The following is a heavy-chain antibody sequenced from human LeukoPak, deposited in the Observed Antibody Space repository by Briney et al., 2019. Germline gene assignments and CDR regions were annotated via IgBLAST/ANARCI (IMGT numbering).Heavy chain of an antibody. D-gene: IGHD1-1*01. CDR3: AGSRKRYYYMDV. V-gene: IGHV4-61*02. Sequence: SQTLSLTCAVSGGSISSGSYYWSWIRQPAGKGLEWIGRIYTSGSTNYNPSLKSRVTISVDTSKNQLSLKLSSVTAADTAVYYCAGSRKRYYYMDVWGKGTTVTISS. J-gene: IGHJ6*03. CDR1: GGSISSGSYY. CDR2: IYTSGST.